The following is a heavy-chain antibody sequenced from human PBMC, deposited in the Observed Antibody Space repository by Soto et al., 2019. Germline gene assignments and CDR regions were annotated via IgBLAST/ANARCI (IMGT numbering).Heavy chain of an antibody. CDR2: MNPNSGNT. CDR1: GYTFTSYD. J-gene: IGHJ6*03. Sequence: GASVKVSCKASGYTFTSYDINWVRQATGQGLEWMGWMNPNSGNTGYAQKFQGRVTMTRNPPISTAYMELSSLRSEDTAVYYCARGVIYGAYDYYYYYYMDVWGKGTTGTVSS. V-gene: IGHV1-8*01. D-gene: IGHD4-17*01. CDR3: ARGVIYGAYDYYYYYYMDV.